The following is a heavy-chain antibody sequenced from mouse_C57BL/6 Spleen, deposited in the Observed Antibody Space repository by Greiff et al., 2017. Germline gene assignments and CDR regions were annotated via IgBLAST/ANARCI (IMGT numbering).Heavy chain of an antibody. CDR3: TTRRGVYYDYDY. CDR2: IDPENGDT. J-gene: IGHJ2*01. CDR1: GFNIKDDY. D-gene: IGHD2-4*01. V-gene: IGHV14-4*01. Sequence: VQLQQSGAELVRPGASVKLSCTASGFNIKDDYMHWVKQRPEQGLEWIGWIDPENGDTEYASKFQGKATITADTSSNTAYLQHSSLTSEDTAVYYCTTRRGVYYDYDYWGQGTTLTVSS.